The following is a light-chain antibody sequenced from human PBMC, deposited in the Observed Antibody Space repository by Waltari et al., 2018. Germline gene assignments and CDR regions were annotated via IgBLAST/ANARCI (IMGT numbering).Light chain of an antibody. V-gene: IGKV1-9*01. CDR3: QQLSTYPRA. CDR2: GAS. Sequence: IQLTQSPSSLAASVGDRVTSTCRASQDISSYLAWYRQKAGKAPELLIYGASTLQSGVPSRFSGSGSGTDFTLTISSLQPEDFATYYCQQLSTYPRAFGQGTKVEIK. J-gene: IGKJ1*01. CDR1: QDISSY.